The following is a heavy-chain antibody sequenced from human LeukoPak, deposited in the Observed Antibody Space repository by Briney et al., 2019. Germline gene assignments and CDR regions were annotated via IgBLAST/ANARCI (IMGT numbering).Heavy chain of an antibody. Sequence: GRSLRLSCAASGFTFSSYAMSWVRHAPGKGLEWVSAISGSGGSTYYADSVKGRFTISRDNSKNTLYLQMNSLRAEDTAVYYCAKYYYDSSGHRPFDYWGQGTLVTVSS. CDR3: AKYYYDSSGHRPFDY. V-gene: IGHV3-23*01. D-gene: IGHD3-22*01. J-gene: IGHJ4*02. CDR2: ISGSGGST. CDR1: GFTFSSYA.